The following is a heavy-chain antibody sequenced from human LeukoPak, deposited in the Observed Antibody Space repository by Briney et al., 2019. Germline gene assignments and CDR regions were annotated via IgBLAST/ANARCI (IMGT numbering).Heavy chain of an antibody. V-gene: IGHV1-18*01. CDR1: GYTFTSYG. D-gene: IGHD1-26*01. J-gene: IGHJ5*02. Sequence: ASVKVSCKASGYTFTSYGISWVRQAPGQGLEWMGWISAYNGNTNYAQKLQGRVTMTTDTSTSTAHMELRSLRSDDTAVYYCAREGGSYQDWFDPWGQGTLVTVSS. CDR3: AREGGSYQDWFDP. CDR2: ISAYNGNT.